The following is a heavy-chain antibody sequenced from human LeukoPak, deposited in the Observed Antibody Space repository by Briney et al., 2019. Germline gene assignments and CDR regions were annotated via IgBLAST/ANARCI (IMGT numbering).Heavy chain of an antibody. J-gene: IGHJ4*02. CDR3: ASNLLPDDY. D-gene: IGHD2-15*01. CDR2: ISSSSSTI. CDR1: GFTFSSYS. Sequence: PGGSLRLSCAASGFTFSSYSMNWVRQAPGKGLEWVSYISSSSSTIYYADSVKGRCTISRDNAKNSLYLQMNSLRAEDTAVYYSASNLLPDDYWGQGTLVTVSS. V-gene: IGHV3-48*01.